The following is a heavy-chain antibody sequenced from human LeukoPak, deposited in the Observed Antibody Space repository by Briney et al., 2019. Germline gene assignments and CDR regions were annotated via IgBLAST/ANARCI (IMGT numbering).Heavy chain of an antibody. D-gene: IGHD2-15*01. CDR2: ISSSSSYI. J-gene: IGHJ4*02. CDR3: ARHLLRYCSGGSCPNFDY. V-gene: IGHV3-21*01. Sequence: GGSLRLSCAASGSTFSPYSMNWVRQAPGKGLEWVSSISSSSSYIYYADSVKGRFTISRDNAKNSLYLQMNSLRAEDTAVYYCARHLLRYCSGGSCPNFDYWGQGTLVTVSS. CDR1: GSTFSPYS.